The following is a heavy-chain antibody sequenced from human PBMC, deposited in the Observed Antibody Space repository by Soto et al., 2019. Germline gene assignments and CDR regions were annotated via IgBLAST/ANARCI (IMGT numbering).Heavy chain of an antibody. V-gene: IGHV3-30*03. CDR2: ISYDGSNK. Sequence: GGSLRLSCAASGFTFSSYGMHWVRQAPGKGLEWVAVISYDGSNKYYAASVKGRSIISRDDSKNSLYLQMHSLKSEDTAVYYCARVQYTYGLWYYFDYWGQGALVTVSS. CDR3: ARVQYTYGLWYYFDY. J-gene: IGHJ4*02. CDR1: GFTFSSYG. D-gene: IGHD5-18*01.